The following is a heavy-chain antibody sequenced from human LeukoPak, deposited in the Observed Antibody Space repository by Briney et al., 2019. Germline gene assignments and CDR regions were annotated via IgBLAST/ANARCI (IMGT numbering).Heavy chain of an antibody. D-gene: IGHD1-1*01. V-gene: IGHV4-61*02. J-gene: IGHJ5*02. CDR3: ARNWRRGWFDR. Sequence: SETLSLTCAVSGDSISSGDYYWRWIRQPAGKGLEWIARSYTGGGTNYNPSLKSRVTTSEDMSKNQFSLKLSSVTAADTAVYYCARNWRRGWFDRWGQGILVTVSS. CDR2: SYTGGGT. CDR1: GDSISSGDYY.